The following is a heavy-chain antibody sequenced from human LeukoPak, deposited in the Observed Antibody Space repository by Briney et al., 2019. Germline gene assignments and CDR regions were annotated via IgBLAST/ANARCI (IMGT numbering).Heavy chain of an antibody. CDR2: IYYSGST. Sequence: PSETLSLTCTVSGYSISSGYFWSWIRQPPGKGLEWIGYIYYSGSTNYNPSLKSRVTISVDTSKNQFSLKLSSVTAADTAVYYCARLLDKMVRGVIIFDAFDIWGQGTMVTVSS. V-gene: IGHV4-59*08. D-gene: IGHD3-10*01. CDR1: GYSISSGYF. CDR3: ARLLDKMVRGVIIFDAFDI. J-gene: IGHJ3*02.